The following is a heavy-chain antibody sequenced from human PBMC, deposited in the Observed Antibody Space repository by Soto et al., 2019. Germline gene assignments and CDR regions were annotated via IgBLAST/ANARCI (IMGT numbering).Heavy chain of an antibody. CDR2: ISYDGSNK. Sequence: PGGSLRLSCAASGFTFSSYGMHWVRQAPGKGLEWVAVISYDGSNKYYADSVKGRFTISRDNSKNTLYLQMNSLRAEDTAVYYCAKMDSGYDPVDYWGQGTLVTVSS. J-gene: IGHJ4*02. CDR1: GFTFSSYG. V-gene: IGHV3-30*18. D-gene: IGHD5-12*01. CDR3: AKMDSGYDPVDY.